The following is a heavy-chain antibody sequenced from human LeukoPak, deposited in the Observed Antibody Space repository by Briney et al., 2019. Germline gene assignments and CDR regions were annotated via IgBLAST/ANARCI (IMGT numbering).Heavy chain of an antibody. V-gene: IGHV1-69*04. D-gene: IGHD3-16*01. CDR2: IIPYLNIP. CDR3: ARGGHYEVDALDV. J-gene: IGHJ6*02. Sequence: ASVKVSCKASGGTFSSFVITWVRQVPGQGLEWMGKIIPYLNIPDYAQRFQGRVTITADKSTSTAYMEVSGLGSEDTAIYYCARGGHYEVDALDVWGQGTTVTVSS. CDR1: GGTFSSFV.